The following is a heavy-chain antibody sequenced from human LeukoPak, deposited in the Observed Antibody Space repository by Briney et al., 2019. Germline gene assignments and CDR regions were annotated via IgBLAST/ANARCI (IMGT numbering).Heavy chain of an antibody. D-gene: IGHD2-15*01. Sequence: SETLSLTCTVSGGSISSSSYYWGWIRQPPGKGLEWIGSIYYSGSTYYNPSLKSRVTISVDTSKNQFSLKLSSVTAADTAVYYCARDDLYLGYCSGGSCYMPNNWFDPWGQGTLVTVSS. V-gene: IGHV4-39*07. CDR1: GGSISSSSYY. J-gene: IGHJ5*02. CDR3: ARDDLYLGYCSGGSCYMPNNWFDP. CDR2: IYYSGST.